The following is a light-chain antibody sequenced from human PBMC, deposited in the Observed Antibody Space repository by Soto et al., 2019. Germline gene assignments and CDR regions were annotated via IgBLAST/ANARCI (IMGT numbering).Light chain of an antibody. CDR1: QSINIY. CDR2: GAS. J-gene: IGKJ2*01. CDR3: QQSYRSPYT. Sequence: PMTQSPSSLSASVGDSVTVTCRASQSINIYLNWYQQKPGKAPTLLIYGASSLQSGVPSRFTGGGSRTDFTLTISSLQPEDCATYYCQQSYRSPYTFGQGTKLEIK. V-gene: IGKV1-39*01.